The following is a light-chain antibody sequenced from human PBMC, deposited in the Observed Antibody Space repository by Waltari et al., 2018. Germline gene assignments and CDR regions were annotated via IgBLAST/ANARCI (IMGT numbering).Light chain of an antibody. CDR1: NIGSQS. CDR3: QIWDTTTDSVV. CDR2: DDN. Sequence: SYVLTQPPSVSVAPGQTAKITCGGNNIGSQSVHWYQQKPGQAPVLVVYDDNDRPSGIPERFSGSNSGNTATLTISRVEAGDEADYYCQIWDTTTDSVVFGGGTKVTAL. V-gene: IGLV3-21*02. J-gene: IGLJ2*01.